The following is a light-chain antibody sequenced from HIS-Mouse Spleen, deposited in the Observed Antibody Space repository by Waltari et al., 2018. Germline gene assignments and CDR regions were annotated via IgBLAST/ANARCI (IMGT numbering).Light chain of an antibody. Sequence: SYELTQPLSVSVALGPTARITCGGNNIGSKNVHWYQQKPGQAPVLVIYRDSNRPAGIPERFSVSNSGNTATLTISRAQAGDEADYYCQVWDSSTWVFGGGTKLTVL. CDR1: NIGSKN. CDR2: RDS. V-gene: IGLV3-9*01. J-gene: IGLJ3*02. CDR3: QVWDSSTWV.